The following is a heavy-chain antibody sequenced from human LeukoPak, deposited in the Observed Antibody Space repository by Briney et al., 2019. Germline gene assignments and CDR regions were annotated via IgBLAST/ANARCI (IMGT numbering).Heavy chain of an antibody. Sequence: ASVKVSCKAFGYTFTSYDINWVRQATGQGLEWMGWMNPNSGNTGYAQKFQGRVTMTRNTSISTAYMELSSLRSEDTAVYYCARGGGYCSGGSCLLPYYFGYWGQGTLVTVSS. V-gene: IGHV1-8*01. CDR2: MNPNSGNT. D-gene: IGHD2-15*01. CDR3: ARGGGYCSGGSCLLPYYFGY. CDR1: GYTFTSYD. J-gene: IGHJ4*02.